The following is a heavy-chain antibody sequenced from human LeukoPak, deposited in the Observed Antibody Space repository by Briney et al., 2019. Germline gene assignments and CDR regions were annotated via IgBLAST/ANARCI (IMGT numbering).Heavy chain of an antibody. D-gene: IGHD3-10*01. CDR3: ARGRGLWFGEFSPYYYGMDV. V-gene: IGHV1-8*01. CDR1: GYTFTIYD. J-gene: IGHJ6*02. Sequence: ASVKVSCKASGYTFTIYDINWVRQAPGQGLEWMGWMNPNSGNTGYAQKFQGIVTMTRNTSISTAYMELSSLRSEDTAVYYCARGRGLWFGEFSPYYYGMDVWGQGTTVTVSS. CDR2: MNPNSGNT.